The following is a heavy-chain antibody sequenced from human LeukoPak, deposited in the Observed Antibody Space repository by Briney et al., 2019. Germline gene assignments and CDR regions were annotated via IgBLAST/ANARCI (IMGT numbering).Heavy chain of an antibody. V-gene: IGHV3-21*01. D-gene: IGHD5-12*01. CDR2: IGRSSSYI. Sequence: GGSLRLSCAASGFTFSIYSMSWVRQAPGKGLEWVSSIGRSSSYIYSADSVKGRFTLSRDNAKNSLYLQMNSLRDEDTAVYYCARAYSDYVTAFDIWGQGTMVTVSS. CDR3: ARAYSDYVTAFDI. J-gene: IGHJ3*02. CDR1: GFTFSIYS.